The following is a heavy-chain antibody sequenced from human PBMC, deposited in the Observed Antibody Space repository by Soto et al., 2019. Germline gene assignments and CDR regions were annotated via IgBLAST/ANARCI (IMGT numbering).Heavy chain of an antibody. CDR1: GFSLTTNAVG. CDR3: AHRLTEYGSSSAYDY. J-gene: IGHJ4*02. V-gene: IGHV2-5*02. CDR2: IYWDDDE. D-gene: IGHD6-6*01. Sequence: QITLKESGPTLVQPTQTLTLTCTFSGFSLTTNAVGVGWIRQPPGKALEWLALIYWDDDEDYSPSLKSRVTISKDSSNKQVVHTMTTMDPVDTATYYCAHRLTEYGSSSAYDYWGQGTLVTLSS.